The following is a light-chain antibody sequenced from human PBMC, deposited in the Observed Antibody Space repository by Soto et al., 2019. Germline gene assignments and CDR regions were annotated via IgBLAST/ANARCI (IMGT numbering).Light chain of an antibody. J-gene: IGKJ1*01. CDR1: QTGSSSY. CDR3: QHYDSAQWKFGQWT. Sequence: ILLTQSPGPVSLSPGERATLSCRASQTGSSSYLAWYQQKPGQAPRLLIYGASTRATGIPDRFSGSGSGTDFTLTISRLEPEDSAVYFCQHYDSAQWKFGQWTFGQGTKVEIK. V-gene: IGKV3-20*01. CDR2: GAS.